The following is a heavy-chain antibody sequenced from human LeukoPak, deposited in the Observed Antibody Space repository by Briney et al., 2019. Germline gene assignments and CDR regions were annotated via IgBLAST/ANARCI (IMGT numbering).Heavy chain of an antibody. CDR3: ARCATPRIACYDF. D-gene: IGHD2-2*01. CDR1: GGTFSSYA. V-gene: IGHV1-69*04. J-gene: IGHJ4*02. CDR2: IIPILGIA. Sequence: SVKVSCKASGGTFSSYAISWVRQAPGQGLEWMGRIIPILGIANYAQKFQGRVTITADKSTSTAYMELSSLRSEDTAVYYCARCATPRIACYDFWGQGTLVTVSS.